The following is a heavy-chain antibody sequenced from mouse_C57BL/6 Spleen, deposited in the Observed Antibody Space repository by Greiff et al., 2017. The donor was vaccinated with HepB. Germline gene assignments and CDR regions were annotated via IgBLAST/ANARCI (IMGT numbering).Heavy chain of an antibody. CDR2: IYPGDGDT. Sequence: VQLQQSGPELVKPGASVKISCKASGYAFSSSWMNWVKQRPGKGLEWIGRIYPGDGDTNYNGKFKGKATLTADKSSSTAYMQLSSLTSEDSAVYFGARGIYYGSSYFDYWGQGTTLTVSS. V-gene: IGHV1-82*01. D-gene: IGHD1-1*01. CDR3: ARGIYYGSSYFDY. CDR1: GYAFSSSW. J-gene: IGHJ2*01.